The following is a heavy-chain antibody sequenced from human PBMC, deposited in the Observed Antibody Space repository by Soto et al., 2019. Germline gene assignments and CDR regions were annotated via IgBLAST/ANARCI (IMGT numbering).Heavy chain of an antibody. Sequence: QVQLQESGPGLVQPSGTLSLTCAVSGDSINNSHWWSWVRQTPGKGLEWIGETYHSGTTNYDPSLKTRVTRSIDKSKNQFSLKTNSVTAADTAVYYCAREVNSSPARGPNWFDPWRQGTLVSVSS. CDR2: TYHSGTT. V-gene: IGHV4-4*02. CDR1: GDSINNSHW. D-gene: IGHD6-13*01. CDR3: AREVNSSPARGPNWFDP. J-gene: IGHJ5*02.